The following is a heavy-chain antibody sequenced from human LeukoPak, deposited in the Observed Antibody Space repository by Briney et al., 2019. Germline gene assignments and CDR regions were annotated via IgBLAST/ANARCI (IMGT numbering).Heavy chain of an antibody. CDR2: TYYMSKWIN. J-gene: IGHJ3*02. D-gene: IGHD3-16*01. Sequence: PSQTLSLTCAISGESVASNSAAWNWIRQSPSRGLEWLVRTYYMSKWINDHAVSVKSRITINPDTSKNQFSLQLNSVTPEDTAVYYCVRWGHQQGALDIWGQGTVVTVSS. V-gene: IGHV6-1*01. CDR3: VRWGHQQGALDI. CDR1: GESVASNSAA.